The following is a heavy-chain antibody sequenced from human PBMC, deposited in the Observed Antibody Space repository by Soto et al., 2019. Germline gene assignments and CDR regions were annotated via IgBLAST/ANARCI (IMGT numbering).Heavy chain of an antibody. J-gene: IGHJ6*02. V-gene: IGHV3-15*01. Sequence: GGSLRLSCAASGFTFSNAWMSWVRQAPGKGLEWVGRIKSKTDGGTTDYAAPVKGRFTISRDDSKNTLYLQMNSLKTEDTAVYYCTTPQISGIRDFYYYYGMDVWGQGTTVTVSS. CDR3: TTPQISGIRDFYYYYGMDV. CDR1: GFTFSNAW. CDR2: IKSKTDGGTT. D-gene: IGHD6-25*01.